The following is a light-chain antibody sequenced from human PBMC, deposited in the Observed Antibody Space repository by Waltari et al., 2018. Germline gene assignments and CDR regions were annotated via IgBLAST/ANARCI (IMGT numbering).Light chain of an antibody. CDR1: QSISSW. Sequence: DIQMTQSPSTLSASVGDRVTITCWASQSISSWLAWYQQKPGKAPNLLIYKASSLETGVPSRFSGSGSGTEFTLTISSLQPDDFATYYCQQYNSYPLTFGQGTKVEIK. J-gene: IGKJ1*01. V-gene: IGKV1-5*03. CDR2: KAS. CDR3: QQYNSYPLT.